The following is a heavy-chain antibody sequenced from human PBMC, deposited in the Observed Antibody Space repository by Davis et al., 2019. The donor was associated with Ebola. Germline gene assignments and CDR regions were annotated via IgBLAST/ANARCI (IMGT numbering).Heavy chain of an antibody. V-gene: IGHV3-49*03. CDR1: GFTFGDYA. CDR2: IRSKAYGGTT. J-gene: IGHJ4*02. D-gene: IGHD3-3*01. CDR3: TRDRPDYDLFHYYFDY. Sequence: GESLKISCTASGFTFGDYAMSWFRQAPRKGLEWVGFIRSKAYGGTTEYAASVKGRFTISRDDSKSIAYLQMNSLKTEDTAVYYCTRDRPDYDLFHYYFDYWGQGTLVTVSS.